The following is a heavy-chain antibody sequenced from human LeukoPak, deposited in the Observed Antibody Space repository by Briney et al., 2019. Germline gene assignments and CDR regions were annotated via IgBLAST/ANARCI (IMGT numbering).Heavy chain of an antibody. J-gene: IGHJ4*02. CDR2: ISAYNGNT. D-gene: IGHD6-6*01. Sequence: ASVKVSCKASGYTFTSYGISWVRQAPGQGLEWMGWISAYNGNTNYAQKLQGRVTMTTDTSTSTAYMELRSLRSDDTAVYYCARDLRHRSARSRYFDYWGQGTLVTVSS. CDR3: ARDLRHRSARSRYFDY. V-gene: IGHV1-18*01. CDR1: GYTFTSYG.